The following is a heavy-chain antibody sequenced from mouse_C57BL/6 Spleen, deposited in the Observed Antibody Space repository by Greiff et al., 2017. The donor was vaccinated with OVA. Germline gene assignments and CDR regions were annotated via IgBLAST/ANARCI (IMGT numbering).Heavy chain of an antibody. CDR2: IYPRSGNT. CDR3: ARSDYYGSSSRFEY. V-gene: IGHV1-81*01. CDR1: GYTFTSYG. D-gene: IGHD1-1*01. Sequence: QVQLKESGAELARPGASVKLSCKASGYTFTSYGISWVKQRTGQGLEWIGEIYPRSGNTYYNEKFKGKATLTADKSSSTAYMELRSLTSEDSAVYFCARSDYYGSSSRFEYWGQGTTLTVSS. J-gene: IGHJ2*01.